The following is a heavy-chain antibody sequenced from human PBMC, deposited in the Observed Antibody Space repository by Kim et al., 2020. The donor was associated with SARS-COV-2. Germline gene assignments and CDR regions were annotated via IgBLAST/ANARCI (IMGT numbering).Heavy chain of an antibody. CDR1: GFTFSSYG. D-gene: IGHD3-22*01. Sequence: GGSLRLSCAASGFTFSSYGMHWVRQAPGKGLEWVAVISYDGSNKYYADSVKGRFTISRDNSKNTRYLQMNSLRAEDTAMYYCARTMTVTRGAFDIWGEGTMVTVSS. J-gene: IGHJ3*02. CDR3: ARTMTVTRGAFDI. CDR2: ISYDGSNK. V-gene: IGHV3-33*05.